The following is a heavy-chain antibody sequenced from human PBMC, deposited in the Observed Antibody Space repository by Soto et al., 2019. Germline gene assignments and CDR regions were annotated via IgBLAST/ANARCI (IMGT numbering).Heavy chain of an antibody. D-gene: IGHD2-15*01. V-gene: IGHV4-39*01. CDR1: TGSITSGDYF. CDR2: MHSSGGT. Sequence: QLLELGAGLVKPSETLCLTCTVATGSITSGDYFWGWIRQPPGKGLELIGCMHSSGGTYYSPSTKSRVSIYMNKPKNQISLKLTSVTTADTAVYFCAGVVVGATRQTGSDHWGQGTLVTVS. J-gene: IGHJ4*02. CDR3: AGVVVGATRQTGSDH.